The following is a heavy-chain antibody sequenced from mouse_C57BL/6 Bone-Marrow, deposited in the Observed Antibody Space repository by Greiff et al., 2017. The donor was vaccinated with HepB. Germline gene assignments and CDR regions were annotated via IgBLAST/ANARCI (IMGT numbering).Heavy chain of an antibody. CDR2: ISSGGSYT. CDR3: ARQDYYGMGY. D-gene: IGHD1-1*01. CDR1: GFTFSSYG. J-gene: IGHJ2*01. Sequence: EVKLLESGGDLVKPGGSLKLSCAASGFTFSSYGMSWVRQTPDKGLEWVATISSGGSYTYYPDSVKGRVTISRDNAKNTLYLQMSSLKSEDTAMYYCARQDYYGMGYWGQGTTLTVSS. V-gene: IGHV5-6*01.